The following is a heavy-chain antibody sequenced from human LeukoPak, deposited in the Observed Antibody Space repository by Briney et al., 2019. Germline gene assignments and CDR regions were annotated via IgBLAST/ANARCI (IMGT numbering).Heavy chain of an antibody. Sequence: GASVKVSCKASGGTFSSYAISWVRQAPGQGLEWMGGIIPIFGTANYAQKFQGRVTITTDESTSTAYMELSSLRSEDTAVYYCARGDVDTAMVILRQYYYYYMDVWGKGTTVTVSS. CDR2: IIPIFGTA. D-gene: IGHD5-18*01. CDR1: GGTFSSYA. CDR3: ARGDVDTAMVILRQYYYYYMDV. J-gene: IGHJ6*03. V-gene: IGHV1-69*05.